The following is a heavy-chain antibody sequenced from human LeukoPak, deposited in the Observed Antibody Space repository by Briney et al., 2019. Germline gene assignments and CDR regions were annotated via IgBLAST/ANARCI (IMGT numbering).Heavy chain of an antibody. J-gene: IGHJ5*02. D-gene: IGHD3-22*01. V-gene: IGHV1-2*06. CDR3: ARSSNYDSSGYDYVRWFDP. CDR1: GYTFTGYY. Sequence: ASVKVSCKASGYTFTGYYMHWVRQAPGQGLEWMGRINSNSGGTNYAQKFQGRVTMTRDTSISAAYLELSRLRSDDTAVYYCARSSNYDSSGYDYVRWFDPWGQGTLVTVSS. CDR2: INSNSGGT.